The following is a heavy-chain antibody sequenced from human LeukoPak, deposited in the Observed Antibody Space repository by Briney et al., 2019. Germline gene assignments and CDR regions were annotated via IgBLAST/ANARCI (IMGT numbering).Heavy chain of an antibody. Sequence: GGSLRLSCSASGFTFSSFVMNWVRQAPGKGLEWVSAISGSGDSLYNADSVKGRFTISRDNSKNTLFLQMNSLRVDDTAVYYCAKGDPAFDAFDNWGQGTMVTVS. D-gene: IGHD2-2*01. CDR1: GFTFSSFV. J-gene: IGHJ3*02. V-gene: IGHV3-23*01. CDR3: AKGDPAFDAFDN. CDR2: ISGSGDSL.